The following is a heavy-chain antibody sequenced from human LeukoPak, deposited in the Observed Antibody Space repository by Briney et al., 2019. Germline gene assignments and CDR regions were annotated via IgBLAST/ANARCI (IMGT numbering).Heavy chain of an antibody. V-gene: IGHV3-53*01. Sequence: PGGSLRLSCAASGLTVSNNYMSWVRQAPGKGLEWVSVIYSGGTTYYADSVKGRFTISRNNSKNTLHLQMNSLRAEDTAVYYCARETAGRDYWGQGTLVTVSS. D-gene: IGHD6-13*01. CDR3: ARETAGRDY. J-gene: IGHJ4*02. CDR2: IYSGGTT. CDR1: GLTVSNNY.